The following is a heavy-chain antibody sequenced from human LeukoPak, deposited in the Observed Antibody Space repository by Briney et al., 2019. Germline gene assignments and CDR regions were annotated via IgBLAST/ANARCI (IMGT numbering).Heavy chain of an antibody. D-gene: IGHD1-26*01. V-gene: IGHV3-21*01. CDR2: ISSSSSYI. CDR3: ARDSLLSGNGDY. J-gene: IGHJ4*02. Sequence: KSGGSLRLSCAASGFTFSSYAMNWVRQAPGKGLEWVSSISSSSSYIYYADSVKGRFTISRDNAKNSLYLQMNSLRAEDTAVYYCARDSLLSGNGDYWGQGTLVTVSS. CDR1: GFTFSSYA.